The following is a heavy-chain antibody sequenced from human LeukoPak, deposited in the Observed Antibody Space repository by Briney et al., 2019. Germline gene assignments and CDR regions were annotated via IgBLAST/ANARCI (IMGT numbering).Heavy chain of an antibody. D-gene: IGHD6-13*01. Sequence: GGSLRLSCAASGFTFNSYAMSWVRQAPGKGLEWVPAISGSGGSTYYADSVKGRFTISRDNSKNTLYLQMNSLRAEDTAVYYCASTLAAAGNDYYYGMDVWGQGTTVTVSS. V-gene: IGHV3-23*01. CDR2: ISGSGGST. CDR1: GFTFNSYA. J-gene: IGHJ6*02. CDR3: ASTLAAAGNDYYYGMDV.